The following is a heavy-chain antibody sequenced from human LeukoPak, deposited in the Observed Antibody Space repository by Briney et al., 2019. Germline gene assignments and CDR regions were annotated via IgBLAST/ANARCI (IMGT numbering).Heavy chain of an antibody. V-gene: IGHV3-23*01. CDR2: ISGSGGST. J-gene: IGHJ3*02. D-gene: IGHD4-23*01. Sequence: GGSLRLXCAASGFTFSSYAMSWVRQAPGKGLEWVSAISGSGGSTYYADSVKGRFTISRDNSKNTLYLQMNSLRAEDTAVYYCAKNYGGNSKGLLDAFDIWGQGTMVTVSS. CDR1: GFTFSSYA. CDR3: AKNYGGNSKGLLDAFDI.